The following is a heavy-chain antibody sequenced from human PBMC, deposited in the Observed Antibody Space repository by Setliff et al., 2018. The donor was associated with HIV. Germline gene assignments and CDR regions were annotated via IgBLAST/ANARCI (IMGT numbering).Heavy chain of an antibody. Sequence: GASVKVSCKASGGTFGRFGISWVRQAPGQGLEWMGGIIPTFTRANYAQKFQARVIITTDKSTSTAFMELSSLRSEDTAVYYCARASHSGPSSNGWYPYYFDYWGQGTLVTISS. CDR2: IIPTFTRA. CDR3: ARASHSGPSSNGWYPYYFDY. D-gene: IGHD6-19*01. CDR1: GGTFGRFG. V-gene: IGHV1-69*05. J-gene: IGHJ4*02.